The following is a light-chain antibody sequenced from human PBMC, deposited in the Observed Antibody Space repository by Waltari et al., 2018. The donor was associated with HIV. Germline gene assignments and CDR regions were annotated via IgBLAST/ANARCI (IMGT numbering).Light chain of an antibody. CDR3: QQYYNSPLT. Sequence: DIVMTQSPDSLAVSLGERATINCKSSQSVLHSSNNKNYLAWYQQKPGQPPNLLIYWASTRESGVPDRFSGSGSGTDFTLTISSLQAEYVAVYYCQQYYNSPLTFGQGTKVEIK. V-gene: IGKV4-1*01. J-gene: IGKJ1*01. CDR1: QSVLHSSNNKNY. CDR2: WAS.